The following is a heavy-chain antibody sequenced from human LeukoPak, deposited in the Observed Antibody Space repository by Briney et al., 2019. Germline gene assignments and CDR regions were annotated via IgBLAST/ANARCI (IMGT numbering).Heavy chain of an antibody. D-gene: IGHD2-8*02. CDR2: LDNSGSST. CDR3: TKMSGGVMFDY. CDR1: GFTFSSYA. V-gene: IGHV3-23*05. Sequence: PGGSLRLSCAASGFTFSSYAMSWVRQGPGKGLEWVSGLDNSGSSTYYGDSVKGRFTISRDNSKNTLYLQMNSLRVEDTAVYYCTKMSGGVMFDYWGQGILVTVSS. J-gene: IGHJ4*02.